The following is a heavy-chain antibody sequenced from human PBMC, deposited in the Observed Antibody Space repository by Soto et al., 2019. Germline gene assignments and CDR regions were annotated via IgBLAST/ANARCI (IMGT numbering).Heavy chain of an antibody. CDR1: GGSISSGGYY. CDR2: IYYSGST. J-gene: IGHJ5*02. D-gene: IGHD6-13*01. V-gene: IGHV4-31*03. CDR3: ARGAHYSSPFRWFDP. Sequence: QVQLQESGPGLVKPSQTLSLTCTVSGGSISSGGYYWSWIRQHPGKGLEWIGYIYYSGSTYYNPSLKSRVTISVDTSKNQFSLQLSSVTAADTAVYYCARGAHYSSPFRWFDPWGQGTLVTVSS.